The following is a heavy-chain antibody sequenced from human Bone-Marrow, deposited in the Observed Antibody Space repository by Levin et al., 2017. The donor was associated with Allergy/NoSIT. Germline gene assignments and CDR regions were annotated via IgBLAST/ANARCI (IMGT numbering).Heavy chain of an antibody. J-gene: IGHJ4*02. D-gene: IGHD1-14*01. CDR2: IYSNGDI. CDR3: ARNRPETANGY. CDR1: GVTVSNNY. Sequence: GGSLRLSCAASGVTVSNNYMTWVRQPPGKGLELVSLIYSNGDIHYADSVKGRFIISRDSSKNTVYLQMNSVRTEDTAVYYGARNRPETANGYWGQGTLVTVSS. V-gene: IGHV3-66*01.